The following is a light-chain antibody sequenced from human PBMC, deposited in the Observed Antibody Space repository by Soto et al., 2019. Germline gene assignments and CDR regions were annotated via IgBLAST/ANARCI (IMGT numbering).Light chain of an antibody. CDR3: QQYNTYPLT. J-gene: IGKJ4*01. Sequence: DIQMTQSPSTLSASVGDRVTITCRASQSISTWLAWYQQKPGKAPKLLIYKASSLEGGVPSRFGGSGSGTVLNITISSLYHDDFATYYCQQYNTYPLTFGGGTKVEIK. V-gene: IGKV1-5*03. CDR1: QSISTW. CDR2: KAS.